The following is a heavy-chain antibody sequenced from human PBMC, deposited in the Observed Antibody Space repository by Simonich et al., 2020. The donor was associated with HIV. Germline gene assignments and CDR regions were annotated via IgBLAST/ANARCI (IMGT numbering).Heavy chain of an antibody. CDR3: ALDQINSPALH. V-gene: IGHV1-69-2*01. J-gene: IGHJ1*01. CDR1: GYTFTDYY. Sequence: EVQLVQSGAEVKKPGAAVKISCHFSGYTFTDYYIHWVQQAPGKGLEWMGLVDPEEGETVYTERFQGRVTITADTSTDTAYMELNSLTSEDTAVYYCALDQINSPALHWGQGSLVTVSS. D-gene: IGHD1-20*01. CDR2: VDPEEGET.